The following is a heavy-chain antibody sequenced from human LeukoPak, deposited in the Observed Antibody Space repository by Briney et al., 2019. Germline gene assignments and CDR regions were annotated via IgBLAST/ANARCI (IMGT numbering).Heavy chain of an antibody. D-gene: IGHD3-10*01. CDR3: ANFFGGSGSYYYYGMDV. J-gene: IGHJ6*02. V-gene: IGHV3-23*01. Sequence: GGSLRLSCAASGFTFSSYAMSWVRQVPGKGLEWVSAISGSGGSTYYADSVKGRFTISRDNSKNTLYLQMNSLRAEDTAVYYCANFFGGSGSYYYYGMDVWGQGTTVTVSS. CDR1: GFTFSSYA. CDR2: ISGSGGST.